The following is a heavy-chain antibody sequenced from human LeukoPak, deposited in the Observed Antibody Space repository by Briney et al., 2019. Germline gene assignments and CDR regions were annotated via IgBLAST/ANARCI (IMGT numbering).Heavy chain of an antibody. J-gene: IGHJ3*02. CDR2: IIPIFGTA. Sequence: GASVKVSCKASGYTFTSYDISWVRQAPGQGLEWMGGIIPIFGTANYAQKFQGRVTITADESTSTAYMELSSLRSEDTAVYYCAVDVEMATTKTDDAFDIWGQGTMVTVSS. D-gene: IGHD5-24*01. CDR3: AVDVEMATTKTDDAFDI. CDR1: GYTFTSYD. V-gene: IGHV1-69*13.